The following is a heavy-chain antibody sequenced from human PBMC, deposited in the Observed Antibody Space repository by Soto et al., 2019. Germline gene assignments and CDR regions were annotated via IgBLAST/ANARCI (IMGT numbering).Heavy chain of an antibody. Sequence: ASVKVSCKASGYTFTSYDINWVRQATGQGLEWMGWMNPNSGNTGYAQKFQGRVTMTRNTSISTAYMELSSLRSEDTAVYYCARVLSHYYYMDVWGKGTTVTVSS. CDR2: MNPNSGNT. CDR3: ARVLSHYYYMDV. V-gene: IGHV1-8*01. J-gene: IGHJ6*03. CDR1: GYTFTSYD.